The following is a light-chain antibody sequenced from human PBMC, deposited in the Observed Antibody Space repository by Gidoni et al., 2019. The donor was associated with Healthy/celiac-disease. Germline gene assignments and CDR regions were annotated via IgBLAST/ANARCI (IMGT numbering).Light chain of an antibody. J-gene: IGKJ5*01. CDR3: QQFNSYGIT. CDR1: QGISSA. Sequence: AIQLTQSPSSLSASEGDRVTITCRASQGISSALAWYQQKPGKAPKLLIYDASSLESGVPSRFSGSGSGTDFTLTISSLQPEDFATYYCQQFNSYGITFGQGTRLEIK. CDR2: DAS. V-gene: IGKV1-13*02.